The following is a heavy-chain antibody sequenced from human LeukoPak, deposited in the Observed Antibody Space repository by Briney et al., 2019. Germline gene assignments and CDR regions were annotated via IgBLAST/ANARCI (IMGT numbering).Heavy chain of an antibody. J-gene: IGHJ4*02. Sequence: SETLSLTCTVSGGSISSSSYYWGWIRQPPGKGLEWIGSIYYSGSTYYNPSLKSRVTISVDTSKNQFSLKLSSVTAADTAVYYCASGVYCYDSSGYDYWGQGTLVTVSS. V-gene: IGHV4-39*01. CDR3: ASGVYCYDSSGYDY. CDR2: IYYSGST. CDR1: GGSISSSSYY. D-gene: IGHD3-22*01.